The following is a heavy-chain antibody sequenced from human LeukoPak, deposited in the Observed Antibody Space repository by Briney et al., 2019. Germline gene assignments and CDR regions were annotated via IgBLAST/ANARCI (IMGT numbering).Heavy chain of an antibody. CDR1: GGTFSSYA. J-gene: IGHJ3*02. Sequence: ASVKVSCKASGGTFSSYAISWVRQAPGQGLEWMGGIIPIFGTANYAQKFQGRVTITADESTSTAYMELSSLRSEDTAVYYCARLFLDDYGDYTYAFDIWGQGTMVTVSS. V-gene: IGHV1-69*13. CDR2: IIPIFGTA. CDR3: ARLFLDDYGDYTYAFDI. D-gene: IGHD4-17*01.